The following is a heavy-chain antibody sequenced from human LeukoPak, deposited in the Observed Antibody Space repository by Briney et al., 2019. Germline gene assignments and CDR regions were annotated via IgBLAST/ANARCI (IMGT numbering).Heavy chain of an antibody. J-gene: IGHJ5*02. CDR2: IYYSGST. CDR1: GGSISSGDYY. Sequence: PSETLSLTCTVSGGSISSGDYYWSWIRQPPGKGLEWIGYIYYSGSTYYSPSLKSRVTISVDTSKNQFSLKLSSVTAADTAVYYCARDPGDNWFDPWGQGTLVTVSS. D-gene: IGHD3-16*01. CDR3: ARDPGDNWFDP. V-gene: IGHV4-30-4*01.